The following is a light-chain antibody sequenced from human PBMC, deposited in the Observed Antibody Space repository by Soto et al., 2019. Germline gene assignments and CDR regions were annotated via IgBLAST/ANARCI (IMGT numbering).Light chain of an antibody. J-gene: IGKJ5*01. CDR2: GAS. CDR1: QSVSSSY. V-gene: IGKV3D-20*02. CDR3: QQRMRWPMT. Sequence: SVVTKTPGTLSLSSAERATLSCRASQSVSSSYLAWYQQKPGQAPRLLIYGASSRATGIPDRFSGSGSGTDFTLTISRLEPEDFAVYYCQQRMRWPMTFGQGTRLEIK.